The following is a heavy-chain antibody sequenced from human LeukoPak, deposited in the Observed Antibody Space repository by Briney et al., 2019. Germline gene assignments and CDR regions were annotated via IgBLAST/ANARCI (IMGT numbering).Heavy chain of an antibody. J-gene: IGHJ3*02. CDR1: GGSISSGSYY. CDR3: ARDSIAAAGARGSAFDI. Sequence: PSQTLSLTCTVSGGSISSGSYYWSWIRQPAGKGLEWIGRIYTSGSTNYNPSLKSRVTISVDTSKNQFSLKLSSVTAADTAVYYCARDSIAAAGARGSAFDIWGQGTMVTVSS. CDR2: IYTSGST. V-gene: IGHV4-61*02. D-gene: IGHD6-13*01.